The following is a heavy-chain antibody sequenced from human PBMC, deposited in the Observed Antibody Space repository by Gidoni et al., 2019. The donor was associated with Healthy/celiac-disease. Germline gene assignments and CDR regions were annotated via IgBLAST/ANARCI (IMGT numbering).Heavy chain of an antibody. D-gene: IGHD5-12*01. V-gene: IGHV1-24*01. CDR2: FDPEDGET. J-gene: IGHJ4*02. CDR3: ATDLPGYSGYGKFDY. CDR1: GYTLTELS. Sequence: QVQLVQSGEEVKTPGASVEVYCQVSGYTLTELSMHWVRQAPGKGLEWMGGFDPEDGETIYAQKFQGRVTMTEYTSTDTAYMELSSLGSEDTAVYYCATDLPGYSGYGKFDYWGQGTLVTVSS.